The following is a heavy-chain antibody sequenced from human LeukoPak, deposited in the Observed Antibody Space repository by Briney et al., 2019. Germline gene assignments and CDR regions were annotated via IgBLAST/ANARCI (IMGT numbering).Heavy chain of an antibody. Sequence: SETLSLTCTVSGGSISSYYWSWIRQPPGKGLEWIGYIYYSGSTNYNPSLKSRVTISVDTSKNQFSLKLSSVTAADTAVYYCARGGSSWFNYWGQGTLVTVSS. D-gene: IGHD6-13*01. CDR3: ARGGSSWFNY. CDR1: GGSISSYY. J-gene: IGHJ4*02. CDR2: IYYSGST. V-gene: IGHV4-59*01.